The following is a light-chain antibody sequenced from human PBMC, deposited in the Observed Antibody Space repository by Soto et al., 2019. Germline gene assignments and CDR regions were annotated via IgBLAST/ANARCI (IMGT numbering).Light chain of an antibody. CDR2: GAS. CDR3: QQYGSPPRT. Sequence: DIVLPQSPGPLSLSPGERSTLSCMASQSVSNNYLAWYQQKPGQAPRLLIYGASSRATGIPDRFSGSGSGTDFTLTISRLEPEDFTLYYCQQYGSPPRTFGQGTKVDIK. J-gene: IGKJ1*01. V-gene: IGKV3-20*01. CDR1: QSVSNNY.